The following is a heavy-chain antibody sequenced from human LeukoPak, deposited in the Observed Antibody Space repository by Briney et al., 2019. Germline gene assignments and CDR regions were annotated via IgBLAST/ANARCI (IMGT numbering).Heavy chain of an antibody. J-gene: IGHJ6*03. Sequence: GESLKISCKGSGYIFTSYWIGWVRQMPGKGLVWMGIIYPGDSDTRYSPSFQGQVTISADKSISTAYLQWSCLKASDTAMYYCARRAGGYQLLVGYCYYTDVWGKGTTVTVSS. CDR1: GYIFTSYW. CDR2: IYPGDSDT. V-gene: IGHV5-51*01. D-gene: IGHD2-2*01. CDR3: ARRAGGYQLLVGYCYYTDV.